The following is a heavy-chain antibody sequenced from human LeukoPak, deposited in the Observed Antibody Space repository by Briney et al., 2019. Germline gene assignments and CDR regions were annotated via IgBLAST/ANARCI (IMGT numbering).Heavy chain of an antibody. CDR3: AKDLGDVDTAMEIDY. CDR1: GFTFSSYG. CDR2: IRYDGSNK. D-gene: IGHD5-18*01. V-gene: IGHV3-30*02. Sequence: PGGSLRLSCAASGFTFSSYGMHWVRQAPGKGLEWVAFIRYDGSNKYYADSVKGRFTISRDNSKNTLYLQMSSLRAEDTAVYYCAKDLGDVDTAMEIDYWGQGTLVTVSS. J-gene: IGHJ4*02.